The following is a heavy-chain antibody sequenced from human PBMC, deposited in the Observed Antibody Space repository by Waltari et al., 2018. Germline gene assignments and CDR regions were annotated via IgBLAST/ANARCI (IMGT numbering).Heavy chain of an antibody. V-gene: IGHV4-34*01. CDR2: INHSGST. Sequence: QVLLQQRGAGLLNPSATLSLTCAVYGGSFCGYYWSWIRQRPGKGLEWIGEINHSGSTNYDPSLKSRVTISVDTSKNQFSLKLSSVTAADTAVYYCAGDSSGYYYYFDYWGQGTLVTVSS. CDR1: GGSFCGYY. J-gene: IGHJ4*02. D-gene: IGHD3-22*01. CDR3: AGDSSGYYYYFDY.